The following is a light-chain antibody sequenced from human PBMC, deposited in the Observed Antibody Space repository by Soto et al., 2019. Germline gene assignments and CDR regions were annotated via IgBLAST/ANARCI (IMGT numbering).Light chain of an antibody. V-gene: IGKV3-15*01. Sequence: EIVMTQSPATLSVSPGESAALSCRASQSISRKLAWYQLKPGQAPRLLIYGASTRVPGIPARFSGSGSGTEFTLSISSLQSEDSAVYYCQPYTNWPQVRTFGQGTKVEIK. J-gene: IGKJ1*01. CDR2: GAS. CDR3: QPYTNWPQVRT. CDR1: QSISRK.